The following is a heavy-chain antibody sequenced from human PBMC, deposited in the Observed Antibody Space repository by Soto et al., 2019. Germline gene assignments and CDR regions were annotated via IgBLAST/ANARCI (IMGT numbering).Heavy chain of an antibody. D-gene: IGHD6-13*01. CDR3: ARLEGIAAAGAVNNWFDP. Sequence: SETLSLTCAVSGYSISSGYYWGWIRQPPGKGLEWIGSIYHSGSTYYNPSLKSRVTISVDTSKNQFSLKLSSVTAADTAVYYCARLEGIAAAGAVNNWFDPWGQGTLVTVSS. V-gene: IGHV4-38-2*01. CDR1: GYSISSGYY. J-gene: IGHJ5*02. CDR2: IYHSGST.